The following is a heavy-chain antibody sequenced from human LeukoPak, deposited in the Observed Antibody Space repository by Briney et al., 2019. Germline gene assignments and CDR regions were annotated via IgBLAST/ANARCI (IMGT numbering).Heavy chain of an antibody. CDR2: INSNTGGT. Sequence: GASVKVSCKASGYTFTGYYIHWVRQAPGQGLECMGWINSNTGGTDYAQNFQGRVTMTRDTSINTAYMELSSLKSDDTAVYYCARRIWFGEPQFDYWGQGTLVTVSS. D-gene: IGHD3-10*01. J-gene: IGHJ4*02. V-gene: IGHV1-2*02. CDR3: ARRIWFGEPQFDY. CDR1: GYTFTGYY.